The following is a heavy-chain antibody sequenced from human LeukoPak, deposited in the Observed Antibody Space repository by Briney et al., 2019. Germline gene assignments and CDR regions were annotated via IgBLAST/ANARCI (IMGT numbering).Heavy chain of an antibody. CDR2: TPYDGNSE. CDR3: ATYILTGYYTWFDP. CDR1: GFTFSHYG. J-gene: IGHJ5*02. D-gene: IGHD3-9*01. V-gene: IGHV3-30*02. Sequence: GGSLRLSCASSGFTFSHYGMHWVRQAPGKGLEWVAFTPYDGNSEYYADSVKGRFTVSRDNSKNTLYLQMNSLRAEDTAVYYCATYILTGYYTWFDPWGQGTLVTVSS.